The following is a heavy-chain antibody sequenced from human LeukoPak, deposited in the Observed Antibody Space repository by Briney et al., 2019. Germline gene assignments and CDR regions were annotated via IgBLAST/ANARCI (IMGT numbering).Heavy chain of an antibody. V-gene: IGHV4-61*01. J-gene: IGHJ4*02. Sequence: PSETLSLTCTVSGGSVSSGSYYWSWIRQPPGKGLEWIGYIYYSGSTNYNPSLKSRVTISVDTSKNQFSLKLSSVTAADTAVYYCARDSVGGCDYGGFDYWGQGTLVTVSS. CDR1: GGSVSSGSYY. D-gene: IGHD5-12*01. CDR3: ARDSVGGCDYGGFDY. CDR2: IYYSGST.